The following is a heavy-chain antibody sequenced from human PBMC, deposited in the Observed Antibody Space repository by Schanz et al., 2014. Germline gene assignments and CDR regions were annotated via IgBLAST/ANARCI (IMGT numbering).Heavy chain of an antibody. CDR2: INGNGGIT. V-gene: IGHV3-11*04. CDR1: GFTFSDYY. J-gene: IGHJ4*02. Sequence: QVQLVDSGGGLVKPGGSLRLSCAASGFTFSDYYMTWIRQAPGKGLEWVSTINGNGGITYYADPVKGRFTISRDNSKNTLYLQMNNLRAEDTAVYYCARDGDFDYWGQGTLVTVSS. CDR3: ARDGDFDY.